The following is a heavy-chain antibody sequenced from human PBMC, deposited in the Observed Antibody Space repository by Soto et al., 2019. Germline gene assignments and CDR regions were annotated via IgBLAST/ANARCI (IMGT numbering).Heavy chain of an antibody. J-gene: IGHJ6*02. CDR2: ISAYNGKT. D-gene: IGHD3-22*01. CDR3: VRDRVMIEVIALDHYYGMDV. CDR1: GYTLSTYG. V-gene: IGHV1-18*01. Sequence: QVQLVQSGDDLKKPGASVKVSCKASGYTLSTYGLTWVRQAPGQGLEWMGWISAYNGKTNYAQRFQGRVTLTTDRSTSIAYMELRSLRSDDTAVYYCVRDRVMIEVIALDHYYGMDVWGQGTTVTVSS.